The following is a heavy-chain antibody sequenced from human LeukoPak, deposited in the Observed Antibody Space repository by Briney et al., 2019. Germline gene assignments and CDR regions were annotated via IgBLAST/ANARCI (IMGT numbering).Heavy chain of an antibody. CDR2: ISYDGSET. V-gene: IGHV3-30*03. CDR1: GFTVRSHG. D-gene: IGHD1-26*01. CDR3: ARSREWELLSSFDS. Sequence: GGSLRLSCAASGFTVRSHGIHWVRQAPGKGLECVALISYDGSETYYVDSVRGRFTISRDNSKDTVDLHMSSLRADDTAVYYCARSREWELLSSFDSWGQGTLVTVSS. J-gene: IGHJ4*02.